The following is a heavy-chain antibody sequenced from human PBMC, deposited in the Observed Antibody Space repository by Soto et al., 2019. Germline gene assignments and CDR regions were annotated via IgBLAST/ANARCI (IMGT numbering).Heavy chain of an antibody. V-gene: IGHV4-39*01. CDR2: IYYSGNT. CDR1: GGSISSSSYY. D-gene: IGHD2-15*01. Sequence: PSETLSLTCTVSGGSISSSSYYWGWIRQPPGKGLEWIGSIYYSGNTYYNPSLKSRVTISVDTAKNQFSLKLSSVTAADTAVYYCARGRVVVVVAATRYWFDPWGQGTLVTVSS. CDR3: ARGRVVVVVAATRYWFDP. J-gene: IGHJ5*02.